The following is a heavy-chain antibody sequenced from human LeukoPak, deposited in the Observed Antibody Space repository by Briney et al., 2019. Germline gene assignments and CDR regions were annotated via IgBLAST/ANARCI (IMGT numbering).Heavy chain of an antibody. CDR2: IWYDGTDK. D-gene: IGHD4-17*01. CDR3: ARDGRAVNPFNAFDI. Sequence: GRSLRLPCAASGFTFINYGIHWVRQAPGKGLEWVAVIWYDGTDKYYADSVKGRFTISRDNSKNTLYLQMNSLRGEDTAVYYCARDGRAVNPFNAFDIWGQGTVVTVSS. CDR1: GFTFINYG. V-gene: IGHV3-33*01. J-gene: IGHJ3*02.